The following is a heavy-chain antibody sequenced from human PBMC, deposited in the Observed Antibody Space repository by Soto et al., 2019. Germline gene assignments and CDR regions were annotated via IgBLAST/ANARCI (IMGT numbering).Heavy chain of an antibody. D-gene: IGHD3-3*01. Sequence: QVELQESGPGLVKPSETLSLTCTVSGGSINSYYWNWIRQPPGKGLEWIGYFSDSGVTNYNPSLRGRPSISTNPAKAPTFPALTSVNPADTALYYWGRARWSGNNRYPGPQNWSLPLRGRGPQVTVSS. J-gene: IGHJ2*01. CDR2: FSDSGVT. V-gene: IGHV4-4*08. CDR1: GGSINSYY. CDR3: GRARWSGNNRYPGPQNWSLPL.